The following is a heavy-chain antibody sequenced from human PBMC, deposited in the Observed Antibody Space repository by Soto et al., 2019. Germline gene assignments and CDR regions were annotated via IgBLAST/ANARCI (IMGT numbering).Heavy chain of an antibody. D-gene: IGHD3-10*01. V-gene: IGHV1-46*01. J-gene: IGHJ5*02. CDR1: GYTFTSYN. CDR2: INPLGFST. Sequence: ASVKVSCKASGYTFTSYNMHWVRQAPGQGHERVGMINPLGFSTTYAQKFRGRVTMTRDTSISTVYMELTNLRSDDTHVYYCARPAWRFGELYWFDPWGQGTLVTVSS. CDR3: ARPAWRFGELYWFDP.